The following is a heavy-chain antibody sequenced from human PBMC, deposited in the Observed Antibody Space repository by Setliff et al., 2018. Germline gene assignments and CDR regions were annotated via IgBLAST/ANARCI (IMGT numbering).Heavy chain of an antibody. CDR3: TRSRGPRVVLAADFDF. CDR2: ISPYSGES. J-gene: IGHJ4*02. Sequence: ASVQVSCKTSGFRFTSFGFSWVRQAPGQGLEWMGWISPYSGESNYAQKFQDRLTVTADTSTKTIYMELRSLTSDDTAVYFCTRSRGPRVVLAADFDFWGQGTLVTVSS. D-gene: IGHD3-16*01. CDR1: GFRFTSFG. V-gene: IGHV1-18*04.